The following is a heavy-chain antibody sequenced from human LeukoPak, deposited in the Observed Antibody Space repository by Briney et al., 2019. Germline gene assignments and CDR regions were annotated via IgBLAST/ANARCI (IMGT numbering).Heavy chain of an antibody. Sequence: GESLKISCKGSGYSFTNNWVAWVRQMPGKGLQWMGSIYPGDSDTRYSPSFQGQVTISADKSISTAYLQWGSLKASDTAMYYCARSQGYCSGGSCLQGDWFDPWGQGTLVTVSS. CDR1: GYSFTNNW. CDR3: ARSQGYCSGGSCLQGDWFDP. CDR2: IYPGDSDT. J-gene: IGHJ5*02. V-gene: IGHV5-51*01. D-gene: IGHD2-15*01.